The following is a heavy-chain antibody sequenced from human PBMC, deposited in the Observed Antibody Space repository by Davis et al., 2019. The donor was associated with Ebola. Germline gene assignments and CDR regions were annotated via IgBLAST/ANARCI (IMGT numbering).Heavy chain of an antibody. D-gene: IGHD3-10*01. Sequence: GGSLRLSCAASGFTFSVSAIHWVRQAPGKGLEWVGRVRTRTNKYATAYAASVKGRFTISRDDSKSTAYLQMNSLKTEDTAVYYCAKYSVGLWFGEQDYWGQGTLVTVSS. V-gene: IGHV3-73*01. CDR1: GFTFSVSA. CDR2: VRTRTNKYAT. CDR3: AKYSVGLWFGEQDY. J-gene: IGHJ4*02.